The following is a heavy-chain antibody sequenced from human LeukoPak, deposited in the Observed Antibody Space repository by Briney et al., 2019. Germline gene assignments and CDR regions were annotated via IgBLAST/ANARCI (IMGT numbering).Heavy chain of an antibody. D-gene: IGHD6-19*01. CDR3: ARAPPYSSGWTNYFDY. CDR2: IIPIFGTA. Sequence: SVKVSCKASGGTFSSYAISWVRQAPGQGLEWMGGIIPIFGTANYAQKFQGRVTITADKSTSTAYMELSSLRSEDTAVYYCARAPPYSSGWTNYFDYWGQGTLVTVSS. V-gene: IGHV1-69*06. CDR1: GGTFSSYA. J-gene: IGHJ4*02.